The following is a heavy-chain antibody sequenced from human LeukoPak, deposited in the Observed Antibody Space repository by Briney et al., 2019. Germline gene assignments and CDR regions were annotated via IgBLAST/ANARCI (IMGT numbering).Heavy chain of an antibody. J-gene: IGHJ6*03. CDR2: INSDGSST. CDR3: ARVQQLVIYNYYYYMDV. Sequence: GGSLRLSCAASGFTFSSYWMHWVRQAPGKGLVWVSRINSDGSSTSYADSVKGRFTISRDNAKNTLYLQMNSLRAEDTAVYYCARVQQLVIYNYYYYMDVWGKGTTVTVSS. D-gene: IGHD6-6*01. V-gene: IGHV3-74*01. CDR1: GFTFSSYW.